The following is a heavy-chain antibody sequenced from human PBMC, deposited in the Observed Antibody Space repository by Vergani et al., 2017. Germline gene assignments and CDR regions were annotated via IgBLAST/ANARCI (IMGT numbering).Heavy chain of an antibody. Sequence: QVQLQQWGAALLKPSETLSLTCAVYGGSFSGYYWSWIRQPPGKGLEWIGEINHSGSTNYNPSLKSRVTISVDTSKNQFSLKLSSVTAADTAVYYCARRTTTTYYYMDVGGKGTTVTVSS. D-gene: IGHD5-24*01. CDR1: GGSFSGYY. V-gene: IGHV4-34*01. J-gene: IGHJ6*03. CDR3: ARRTTTTYYYMDV. CDR2: INHSGST.